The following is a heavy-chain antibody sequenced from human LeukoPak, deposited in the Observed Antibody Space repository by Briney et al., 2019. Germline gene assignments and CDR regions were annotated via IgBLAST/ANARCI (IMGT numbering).Heavy chain of an antibody. CDR1: GFTFSSYW. V-gene: IGHV3-74*01. D-gene: IGHD3-10*01. J-gene: IGHJ4*02. CDR3: ARGPPDGSGSYYPGDY. Sequence: GGSLRLSCAASGFTFSSYWMHWVRQAPGKGLVWVSRISSDGSTSFADSVKGRFTISRDNAENTLYLHMNSLRDEDTAVYFCARGPPDGSGSYYPGDYWGQGTLVTVSS. CDR2: ISSDGST.